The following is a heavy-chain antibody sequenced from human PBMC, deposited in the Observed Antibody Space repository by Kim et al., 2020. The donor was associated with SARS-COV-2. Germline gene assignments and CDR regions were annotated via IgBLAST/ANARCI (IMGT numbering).Heavy chain of an antibody. J-gene: IGHJ4*02. D-gene: IGHD1-20*01. CDR2: ISWNSGSI. CDR3: AKDIGLEYNWNYFDY. V-gene: IGHV3-9*01. Sequence: GGSLRLSCAASGFTFGDYAMHWVRQAPRKGLEWVSGISWNSGSIGYADSVKGRFTISRDNAKNSLYLQMNSLRAEDTALYYCAKDIGLEYNWNYFDYWGQGTLVTVSS. CDR1: GFTFGDYA.